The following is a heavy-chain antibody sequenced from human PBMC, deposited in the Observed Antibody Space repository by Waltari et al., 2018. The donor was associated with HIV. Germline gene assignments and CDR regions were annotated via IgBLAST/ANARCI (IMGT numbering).Heavy chain of an antibody. Sequence: LVKHGGHVGQTGQSLILSCVAYPSTFTYYHLPWVGQFAGKGLEWVGAISYDGSNNYGGDSLKGRFSVSRETSKNALSLEMNSLRINDTGVYFFTRRTDSGLDVWGQGTAVIVSS. CDR1: PSTFTYYH. V-gene: IGHV3-30*07. J-gene: IGHJ6*02. CDR3: TRRTDSGLDV. CDR2: ISYDGSNN. D-gene: IGHD2-21*02.